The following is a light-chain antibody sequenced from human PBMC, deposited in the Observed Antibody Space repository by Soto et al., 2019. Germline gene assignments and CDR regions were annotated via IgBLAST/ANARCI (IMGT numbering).Light chain of an antibody. V-gene: IGLV2-14*01. Sequence: QSALTQPASVSGSPGQSITISCTGTSRDVAAYNYVSWYQQHPGKAPKLMIYEVSNRPSGVSNRFSGSKSGNTASLTISGLQAEDEADYYCSSYTTSSTRVFGTGTKLTVL. CDR3: SSYTTSSTRV. CDR2: EVS. J-gene: IGLJ1*01. CDR1: SRDVAAYNY.